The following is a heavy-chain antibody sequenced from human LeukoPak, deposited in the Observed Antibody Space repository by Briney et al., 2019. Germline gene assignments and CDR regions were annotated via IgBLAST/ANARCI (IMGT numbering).Heavy chain of an antibody. J-gene: IGHJ4*02. CDR1: GGSLSGYY. CDR3: ARSHPLLDY. CDR2: INHSGGT. Sequence: SETLSLTCAVYGGSLSGYYWTWIRQPPGKGLEWIGEINHSGGTNYNPSLKSRVTILADKSKNQFSLKLTSVTAADTAVYYCARSHPLLDYWGQGTLVTVSS. V-gene: IGHV4-34*01. D-gene: IGHD2-21*02.